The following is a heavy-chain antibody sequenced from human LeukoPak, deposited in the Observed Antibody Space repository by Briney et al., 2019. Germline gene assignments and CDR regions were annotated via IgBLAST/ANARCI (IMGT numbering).Heavy chain of an antibody. CDR1: GFIFRSHG. J-gene: IGHJ5*02. D-gene: IGHD2-2*01. Sequence: GGSLRLSCAASGFIFRSHGMNWVRQAPGKGLEWVSGISPSGDITYYADSVKGRFTISRDNSKNTVYLQMDSLRFEDAAVYYCAKGGEIVVVPAATHINWFDPWGQGTLVTVSS. CDR2: ISPSGDIT. CDR3: AKGGEIVVVPAATHINWFDP. V-gene: IGHV3-23*01.